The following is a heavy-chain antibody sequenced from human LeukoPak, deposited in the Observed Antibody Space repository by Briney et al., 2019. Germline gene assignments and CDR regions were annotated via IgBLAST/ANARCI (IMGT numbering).Heavy chain of an antibody. CDR3: ARDIADFWSGYLHYYYYYSMDV. J-gene: IGHJ6*02. V-gene: IGHV1-18*01. D-gene: IGHD3-3*01. CDR2: ISAYNGNT. CDR1: GYTFTSYG. Sequence: GASVKVSCKASGYTFTSYGISWVRQAPGQGLEWMGWISAYNGNTNYAQKLQGRVTMTTDTSTSTAYMELRSLRSDDTAVYYCARDIADFWSGYLHYYYYYSMDVWGQGTTVTVSS.